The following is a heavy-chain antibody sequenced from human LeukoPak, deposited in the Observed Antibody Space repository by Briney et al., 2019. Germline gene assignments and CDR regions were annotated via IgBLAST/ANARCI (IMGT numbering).Heavy chain of an antibody. V-gene: IGHV1-46*01. CDR1: GYTFTSYY. CDR3: ARGSAYGDYVSSCLGY. J-gene: IGHJ4*02. D-gene: IGHD4-17*01. CDR2: INPSGGST. Sequence: ASVKVSCKASGYTFTSYYMHWVRQAPGQGLEWMGIINPSGGSTSCAQKFQGRVTMTRDMSTSTVYMELSSLRSEDTAVYYCARGSAYGDYVSSCLGYWGQGTLVAVSS.